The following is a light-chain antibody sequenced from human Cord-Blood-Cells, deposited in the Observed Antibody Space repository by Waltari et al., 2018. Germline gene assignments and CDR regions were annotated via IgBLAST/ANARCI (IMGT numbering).Light chain of an antibody. CDR3: QQSYSTPPIFT. CDR2: AAS. Sequence: DIQMTQYPSSLSASVGDRVTLTCRASQSISSYLNWYQQKPGKAPKLLIYAASSLQSGVPSRFSGSGSGTDFTLTISSLQPEDFATYYCQQSYSTPPIFTFGPGTKVDIK. CDR1: QSISSY. V-gene: IGKV1-39*01. J-gene: IGKJ3*01.